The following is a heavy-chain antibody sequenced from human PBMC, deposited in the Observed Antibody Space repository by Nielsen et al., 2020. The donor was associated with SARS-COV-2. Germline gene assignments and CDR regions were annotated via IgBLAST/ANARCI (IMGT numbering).Heavy chain of an antibody. CDR2: ISGYNGNT. Sequence: ASVKVSCKASGYTFSSYGISWVRQAPGQGLEWMGWISGYNGNTNFPHKLQGRVTLTTDTSTNTAYMELRSLRSDDTAVYYCARDVNITIFEMVRSHFDYWGQGTLVTVSS. J-gene: IGHJ4*02. V-gene: IGHV1-18*01. CDR1: GYTFSSYG. CDR3: ARDVNITIFEMVRSHFDY. D-gene: IGHD3-3*01.